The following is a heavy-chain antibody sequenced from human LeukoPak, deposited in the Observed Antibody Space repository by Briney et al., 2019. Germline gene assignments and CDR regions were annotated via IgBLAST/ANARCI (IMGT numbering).Heavy chain of an antibody. CDR1: GGSFSGYY. J-gene: IGHJ5*02. Sequence: SETLSLTCAVYGGSFSGYYWSWIRQPPGKGLEWIGEINHSGSTNYNPSLKGRVTISVDTSKNQFSLKLSSVTAADTAVYYCARDIVVVPAAIFRFDPWGQGTLVTVSS. CDR2: INHSGST. D-gene: IGHD2-2*02. CDR3: ARDIVVVPAAIFRFDP. V-gene: IGHV4-34*01.